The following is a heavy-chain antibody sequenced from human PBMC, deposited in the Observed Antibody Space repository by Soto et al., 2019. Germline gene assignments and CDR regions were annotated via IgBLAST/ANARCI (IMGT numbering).Heavy chain of an antibody. CDR2: INIDGSRI. Sequence: EVQLVESGGGLVQPGGSLRLSCAASGFTFSSYWMHWVRQAPGKGLEWVSRINIDGSRISYVDSVKVRCTISRDNAKNTFYMEMNSARVEDTAVYYCVRGDGDRYDGNGYLGRHWGQGSLVTVSS. V-gene: IGHV3-74*01. CDR1: GFTFSSYW. CDR3: VRGDGDRYDGNGYLGRH. D-gene: IGHD3-22*01. J-gene: IGHJ4*02.